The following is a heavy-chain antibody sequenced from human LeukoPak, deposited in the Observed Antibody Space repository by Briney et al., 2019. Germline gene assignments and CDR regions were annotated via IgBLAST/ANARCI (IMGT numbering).Heavy chain of an antibody. Sequence: PSETLSLTCTVSGGSISSYYWSWIRQPPGKGLEWIGYNYYSGSTNYNPSLKSRVTMSVDTSKDQFSLKLSSVTAADTAVYYCAREGAMATVSLGSWFDPWGQGTLVTVSS. CDR2: NYYSGST. CDR3: AREGAMATVSLGSWFDP. D-gene: IGHD5-24*01. V-gene: IGHV4-59*12. CDR1: GGSISSYY. J-gene: IGHJ5*02.